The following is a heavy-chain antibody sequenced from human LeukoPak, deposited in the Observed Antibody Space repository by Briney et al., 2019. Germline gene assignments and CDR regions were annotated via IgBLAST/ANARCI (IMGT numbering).Heavy chain of an antibody. CDR1: GGSISSSSYY. D-gene: IGHD3-22*01. J-gene: IGHJ4*02. Sequence: SETLSLTCTVSGGSISSSSYYWGWIRQPPGEGLEWIGRIYYSGSTYYNPSLKSRVTIPVDTSKNQFSLNLSSVTAADTAVYYCARLYYDSSGYYQICYFDYWGQGTLVTVSS. V-gene: IGHV4-39*01. CDR3: ARLYYDSSGYYQICYFDY. CDR2: IYYSGST.